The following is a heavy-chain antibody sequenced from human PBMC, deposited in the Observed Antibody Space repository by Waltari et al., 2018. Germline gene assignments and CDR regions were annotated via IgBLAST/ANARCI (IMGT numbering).Heavy chain of an antibody. D-gene: IGHD3-22*01. Sequence: QVQLVESGGGVVQPGRSLVRSFGASEFPLRSSAMDWVRQAPGKGLEWVAVISYNERNIYYVDSVKGRFAISRDNSKKMLYLQMNSLRPEDTAVYYCARDYCDRTNCHGMDVWGQGTTVTVSS. CDR2: ISYNERNI. CDR3: ARDYCDRTNCHGMDV. J-gene: IGHJ6*02. CDR1: EFPLRSSA. V-gene: IGHV3-30*09.